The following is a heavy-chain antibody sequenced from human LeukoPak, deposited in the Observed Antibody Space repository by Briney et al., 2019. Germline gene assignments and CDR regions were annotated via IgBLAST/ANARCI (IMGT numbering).Heavy chain of an antibody. D-gene: IGHD6-13*01. CDR3: ARGPRESSSSDY. CDR1: GYRFTNFD. Sequence: ASVKISCKTSGYRFTNFDINWVRQAPGQGLEWMGWMNPDNGNTAYAQKFQGRVSMSGDTSISTAFKVLSSLRSDDTAVYFCARGPRESSSSDYWGQGTLVTVSS. J-gene: IGHJ4*02. V-gene: IGHV1-8*01. CDR2: MNPDNGNT.